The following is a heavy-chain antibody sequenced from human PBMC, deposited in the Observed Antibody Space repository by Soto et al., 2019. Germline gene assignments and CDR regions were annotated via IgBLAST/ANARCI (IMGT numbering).Heavy chain of an antibody. V-gene: IGHV3-11*01. CDR1: GFTFSDYY. D-gene: IGHD3-22*01. Sequence: QVQLVESGGGLVKTSGSLRIACAASGFTFSDYYMSWVRQAPGKGLEWVSYISSSGNTLYYADSVKGRFTISRDNAKNSVYLQMNSLRAEDTALYFCAKMSSENYYDPVFSWGQGTLVTVSS. CDR2: ISSSGNTL. CDR3: AKMSSENYYDPVFS. J-gene: IGHJ4*02.